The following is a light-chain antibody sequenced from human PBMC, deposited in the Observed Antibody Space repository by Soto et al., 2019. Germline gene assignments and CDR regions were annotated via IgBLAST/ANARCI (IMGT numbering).Light chain of an antibody. Sequence: DIQMTQSPSTLSASVGDRVTITCRASESISYWLAWYQQKPGKAPKFLIYDASSLKSGVPSRFSGSGSGTEFTLTLSSLQPDDFATYYCQQYIGLSYTFGQGTKLEI. V-gene: IGKV1-5*01. CDR3: QQYIGLSYT. CDR2: DAS. J-gene: IGKJ2*01. CDR1: ESISYW.